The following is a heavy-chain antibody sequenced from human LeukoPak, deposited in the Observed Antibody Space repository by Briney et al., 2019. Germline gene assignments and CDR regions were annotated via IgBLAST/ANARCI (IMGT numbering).Heavy chain of an antibody. CDR1: GFTFSSYA. CDR3: AKAVSSGYDLFDY. J-gene: IGHJ4*02. Sequence: GALRLSCAASGFTFSSYAMSWVRQAPGKGLEWVSTIDGSGGRTYSAGSVKGRFTISRDNSKNTLHLQMNSLRAEDTAVYYCAKAVSSGYDLFDYWGQGTLVTVSS. D-gene: IGHD3-22*01. CDR2: IDGSGGRT. V-gene: IGHV3-23*01.